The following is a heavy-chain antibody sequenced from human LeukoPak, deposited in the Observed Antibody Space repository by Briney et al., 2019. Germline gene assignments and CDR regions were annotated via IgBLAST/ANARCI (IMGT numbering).Heavy chain of an antibody. CDR3: ATRPDGNDVPYFDY. CDR2: IYSGGSS. Sequence: PGGSLRLSCAASGLTVGFKCMSWVRQAPGKGLEWVSIIYSGGSSYYADSVKGRFTVSRDTSKNTLYLQMNSLRAEDTAVYYCATRPDGNDVPYFDYLGQGTLVTVSS. CDR1: GLTVGFKC. V-gene: IGHV3-66*01. J-gene: IGHJ4*02. D-gene: IGHD5-12*01.